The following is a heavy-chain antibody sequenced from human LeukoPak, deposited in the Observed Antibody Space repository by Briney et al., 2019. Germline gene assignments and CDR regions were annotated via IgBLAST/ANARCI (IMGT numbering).Heavy chain of an antibody. CDR1: GGSISSSRHY. V-gene: IGHV4-39*01. J-gene: IGHJ4*02. CDR2: IYYGGSA. D-gene: IGHD2-2*01. CDR3: ARHLLSPNCTSSSCYFYYFHY. Sequence: SETLSLTCTVSGGSISSSRHYWGWIRQPPGRGLEGIGSIYYGGSAYYNPSLKSRGTISVDTSKNQFSLKLSSVTAADTAFYYCARHLLSPNCTSSSCYFYYFHYWGQGTLVTVSS.